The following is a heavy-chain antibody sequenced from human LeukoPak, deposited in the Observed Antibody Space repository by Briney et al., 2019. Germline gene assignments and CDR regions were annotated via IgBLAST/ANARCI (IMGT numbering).Heavy chain of an antibody. CDR3: ARDMRGTKWYYYYVMDL. CDR2: IWYDGSEK. Sequence: GRSLRLSCAASGFSFSSYGMHWVRLAPGKGLEWVAIIWYDGSEKYYVDSVKGRFTISRDNSKNTLYLQMNSLRAEDTAVYYCARDMRGTKWYYYYVMDLWGQGTTVTVSS. CDR1: GFSFSSYG. D-gene: IGHD1-26*01. V-gene: IGHV3-33*01. J-gene: IGHJ6*02.